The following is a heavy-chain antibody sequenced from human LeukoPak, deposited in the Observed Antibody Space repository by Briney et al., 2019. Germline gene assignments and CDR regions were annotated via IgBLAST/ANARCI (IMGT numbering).Heavy chain of an antibody. D-gene: IGHD6-13*01. Sequence: ESGPTLVQPTQTLTLTCTFSGFSLSTRGVGVGWIRQPPGKALEWLALIYWNDDKRYSPSLKSRLTITKDTSKNQVVLTMTHMDPVDRAANYCAHRPSAAGLMQDAFDIWVQGTMVTVSS. CDR1: GFSLSTRGVG. CDR2: IYWNDDK. J-gene: IGHJ3*02. CDR3: AHRPSAAGLMQDAFDI. V-gene: IGHV2-5*01.